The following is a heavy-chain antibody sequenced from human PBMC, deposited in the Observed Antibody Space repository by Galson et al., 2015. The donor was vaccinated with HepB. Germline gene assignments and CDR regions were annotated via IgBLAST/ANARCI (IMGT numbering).Heavy chain of an antibody. CDR2: ISSSSNII. V-gene: IGHV3-21*01. J-gene: IGHJ4*02. Sequence: SLRLSCAASGFTFSSYSMNWVRQAPGKGLEWVSSISSSSNIIFSADSVKGRFTISRDNAKNSLYLQMNGLRAEDTAVHYCARLGAGATRADLFDYWGQGTLVTVSS. D-gene: IGHD1-26*01. CDR3: ARLGAGATRADLFDY. CDR1: GFTFSSYS.